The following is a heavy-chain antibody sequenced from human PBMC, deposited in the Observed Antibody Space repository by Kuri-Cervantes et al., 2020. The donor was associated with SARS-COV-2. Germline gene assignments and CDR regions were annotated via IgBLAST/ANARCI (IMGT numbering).Heavy chain of an antibody. CDR1: GYTFTSYG. D-gene: IGHD5-18*01. Sequence: ASVKVSCKASGYTFTSYGISWVRQAPGQGLEWMGWISAYNGNTNYAQKLQGRVTMTTDTSTSTAYMELRSLRSDDTAVYYYARDRNPYSYGPLFDYWGQGTLVTVSS. V-gene: IGHV1-18*04. CDR2: ISAYNGNT. J-gene: IGHJ4*02. CDR3: ARDRNPYSYGPLFDY.